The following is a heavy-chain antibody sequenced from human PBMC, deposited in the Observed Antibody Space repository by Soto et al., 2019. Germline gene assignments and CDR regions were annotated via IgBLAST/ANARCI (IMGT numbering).Heavy chain of an antibody. CDR3: ASLNLSFDY. V-gene: IGHV4-30-4*01. CDR1: GASISSGDSF. CDR2: IYSSGST. J-gene: IGHJ4*02. Sequence: SEILSLTCTVSGASISSGDSFWSWIRQPPGKGLEWIAYIYSSGSTYYNPSLKRRVAISIDTSKNQFSLNLSSLTAADTAVYYCASLNLSFDYWGQGTLVTVSS.